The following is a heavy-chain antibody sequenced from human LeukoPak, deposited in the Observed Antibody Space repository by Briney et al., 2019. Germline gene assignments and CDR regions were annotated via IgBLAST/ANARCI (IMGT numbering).Heavy chain of an antibody. V-gene: IGHV4-59*08. CDR2: IYYSGST. Sequence: PSETLSLTCTVSGGSISSYYWSWIRQPPGKGLEWIGYIYYSGSTNYNPSLKSRVTISVDTSKNQFSLKLSSVTAADTAVYYCARLKMSRQNAFDIWGQGTMVTVSS. D-gene: IGHD5-24*01. CDR1: GGSISSYY. CDR3: ARLKMSRQNAFDI. J-gene: IGHJ3*02.